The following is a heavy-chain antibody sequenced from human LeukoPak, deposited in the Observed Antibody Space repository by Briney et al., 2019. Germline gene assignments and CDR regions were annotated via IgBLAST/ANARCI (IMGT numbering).Heavy chain of an antibody. D-gene: IGHD3-22*01. Sequence: PSETLSLTCTVSGGSISSYYWSWIRQPPGKGLEWIGYIYYSGSTNYNPSLKSRVTISVDTSKNQFSLKLSSVTAADTAVYYCARHFRDYYDSSGYYLDYWGQGTLVTVSS. CDR1: GGSISSYY. CDR3: ARHFRDYYDSSGYYLDY. V-gene: IGHV4-59*08. CDR2: IYYSGST. J-gene: IGHJ4*02.